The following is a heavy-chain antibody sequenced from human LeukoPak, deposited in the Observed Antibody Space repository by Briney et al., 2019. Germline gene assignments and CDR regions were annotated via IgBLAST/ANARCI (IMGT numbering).Heavy chain of an antibody. CDR3: AKDRWELLGGTFDY. J-gene: IGHJ4*02. CDR1: GFTFSSYA. D-gene: IGHD1-26*01. CDR2: ISGSGGST. Sequence: GGSLRLSCAASGFTFSSYAMSWVRQAPEKGLEWVSAISGSGGSTYYADSVKGRFTISRDNSKNTLYLQMNSLRAEDTAVYYCAKDRWELLGGTFDYWGQGTLVTVSS. V-gene: IGHV3-23*01.